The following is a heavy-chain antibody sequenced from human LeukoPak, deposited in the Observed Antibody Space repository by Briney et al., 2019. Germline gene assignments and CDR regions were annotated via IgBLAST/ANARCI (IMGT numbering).Heavy chain of an antibody. CDR3: ARARYYDSSGYYGY. Sequence: PGGSLRLSCAASGFTFDDYGMSWVRKAPGKGLEWVSGINWNGGSTGYADSVKGRFTISRDNAKTSLYLQMNSLRAEDTALYYCARARYYDSSGYYGYWGQGTLVTVSS. J-gene: IGHJ4*02. CDR2: INWNGGST. CDR1: GFTFDDYG. V-gene: IGHV3-20*04. D-gene: IGHD3-22*01.